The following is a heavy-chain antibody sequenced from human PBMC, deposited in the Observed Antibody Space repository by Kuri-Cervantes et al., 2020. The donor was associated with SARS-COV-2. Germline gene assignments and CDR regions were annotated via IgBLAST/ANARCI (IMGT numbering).Heavy chain of an antibody. D-gene: IGHD4-23*01. V-gene: IGHV4-59*11. CDR3: ARLGGFLDV. Sequence: ESLKISCTVSGGSISSHYWSWIRQPPGKGLEWIGYIYYSGSTNYNPSLKSRVTISVDTSKNQFSLKLSSVTAADTAVYYCARLGGFLDVWGKGTTVTVSS. CDR1: GGSISSHY. CDR2: IYYSGST. J-gene: IGHJ6*04.